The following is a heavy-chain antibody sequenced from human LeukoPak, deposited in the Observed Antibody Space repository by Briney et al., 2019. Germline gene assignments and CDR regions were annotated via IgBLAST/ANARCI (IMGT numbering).Heavy chain of an antibody. J-gene: IGHJ4*02. D-gene: IGHD1-1*01. CDR2: IYPGDSDT. CDR3: ARQDGNSKYYFDY. V-gene: IGHV5-51*01. CDR1: GYSFTYYW. Sequence: GESLKISCKGSGYSFTYYWIGWVRQIPGKGLEWGGIIYPGDSDTRYRPSFQGQVTISVDKSISTAYLQWSSLKASDTAMYYCARQDGNSKYYFDYWGQGTLVTVSS.